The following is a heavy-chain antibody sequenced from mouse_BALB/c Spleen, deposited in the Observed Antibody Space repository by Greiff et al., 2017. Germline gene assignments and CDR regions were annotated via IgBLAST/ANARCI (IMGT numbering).Heavy chain of an antibody. CDR3: TINAY. V-gene: IGHV6-6*02. CDR2: IRLKSNNYAT. CDR1: GFTFSNYW. J-gene: IGHJ3*01. Sequence: EVMLVESGGGLVQPGGSMKLSCVASGFTFSNYWMNWVRQSPEKGLEWVAEIRLKSNNYATHYAESVKGRFTISRDDSKSSVYLQMNNLRAEDTGIYYCTINAYWGQGTLVTVSA.